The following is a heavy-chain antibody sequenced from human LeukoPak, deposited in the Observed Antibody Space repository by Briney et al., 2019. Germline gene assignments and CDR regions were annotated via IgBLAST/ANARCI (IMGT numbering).Heavy chain of an antibody. CDR1: GYTFTGHY. D-gene: IGHD3-22*01. CDR3: ARDSGYYDSSGQGFQH. Sequence: ASVKVSCKTSGYTFTGHYLHWVRQAPGQGLEWMGWINPNSGGTNYAQKFQGRVTMTRDTSISTAYMELSRLRSDDTAVYYCARDSGYYDSSGQGFQHWGQGTLVTVSS. V-gene: IGHV1-2*02. CDR2: INPNSGGT. J-gene: IGHJ1*01.